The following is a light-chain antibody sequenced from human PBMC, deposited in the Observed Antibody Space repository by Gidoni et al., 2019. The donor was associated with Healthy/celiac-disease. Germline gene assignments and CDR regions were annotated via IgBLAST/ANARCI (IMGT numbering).Light chain of an antibody. CDR1: QSVSSSY. CDR2: GAS. CDR3: QQYGSSPPLT. V-gene: IGKV3-20*01. Sequence: EIVLTQSPGTLSLSPGERATPSCRASQSVSSSYLAWYQQKPGQAPRLLIYGASSRATGIPDRFSGSGSGTDFTLTISRLGPEDFAVYYCQQYGSSPPLTFGGGTKVEIK. J-gene: IGKJ4*01.